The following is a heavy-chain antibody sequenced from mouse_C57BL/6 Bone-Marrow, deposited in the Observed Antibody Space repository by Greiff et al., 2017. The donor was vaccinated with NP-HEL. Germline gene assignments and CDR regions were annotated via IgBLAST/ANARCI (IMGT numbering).Heavy chain of an antibody. CDR3: TTGTPVVPPGY. Sequence: VQLQQSGAELVRPGASVKLSCTASGFNFKDDYMHWVKQRPEKGLEWIGWIDPENGDTEYAWKFTGKATLTADKSSNTSYLPLSSLTSEDTVVFYCTTGTPVVPPGYWGQGTTLTVSS. D-gene: IGHD1-1*01. CDR1: GFNFKDDY. CDR2: IDPENGDT. V-gene: IGHV14-4*01. J-gene: IGHJ2*01.